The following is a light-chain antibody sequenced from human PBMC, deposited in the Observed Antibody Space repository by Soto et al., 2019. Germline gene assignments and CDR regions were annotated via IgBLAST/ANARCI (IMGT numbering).Light chain of an antibody. Sequence: DIQLTQSPSSLSASVGDRVTITCRASQSISSYLNWYQQNPGEAPNLLIYATSSLQSGVPSRFSGSRSGTDFTLTISSLQPEDFATYVWQQSYTIPPTFGQGTKVEI. V-gene: IGKV1-39*01. J-gene: IGKJ1*01. CDR2: ATS. CDR1: QSISSY. CDR3: QQSYTIPPT.